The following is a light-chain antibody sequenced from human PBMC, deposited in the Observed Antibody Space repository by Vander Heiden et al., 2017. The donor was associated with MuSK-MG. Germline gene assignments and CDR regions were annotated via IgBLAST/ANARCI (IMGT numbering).Light chain of an antibody. J-gene: IGKJ4*01. CDR1: QDISNY. V-gene: IGKV1-33*01. CDR3: QQYDNLPLT. Sequence: DIQMTQSPSSLSASVGDRVTITCQASQDISNYVNWYQQKPGKAPKLLIYDASNLETGVPSRFSGSGSATDFTFTISSLQPEDIATYYCQQYDNLPLTFGGGTKVEIK. CDR2: DAS.